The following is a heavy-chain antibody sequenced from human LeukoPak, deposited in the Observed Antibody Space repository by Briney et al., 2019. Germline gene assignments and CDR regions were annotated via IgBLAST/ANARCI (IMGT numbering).Heavy chain of an antibody. CDR3: ARALYSGSFYGMDV. D-gene: IGHD1-26*01. CDR1: GFTFSIYG. V-gene: IGHV3-33*01. CDR2: IWNDGSNK. Sequence: GRSLRLSCAESGFTFSIYGMHWVRQAPGKGLEWVAVIWNDGSNKYYADSVKGRFTISRDNSKNTLYLQMNSLRAEDTAVYYCARALYSGSFYGMDVWGLGTTVTVSS. J-gene: IGHJ6*02.